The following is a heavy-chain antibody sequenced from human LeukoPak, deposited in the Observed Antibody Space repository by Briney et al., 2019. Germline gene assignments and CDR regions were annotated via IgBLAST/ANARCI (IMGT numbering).Heavy chain of an antibody. V-gene: IGHV3-30*02. D-gene: IGHD5-18*01. CDR1: GFTFSSYG. CDR2: IRYDGSNK. Sequence: GGSLRLSCAASGFTFSSYGMHWVRQAPGKGLEWVAFIRYDGSNKYYADSVKGRFTISRDNSKNTLYLQMNSLRAEDTAVYYCAKDPNARGYSYGQHPAPDDYWGQGTQVTVSS. J-gene: IGHJ4*02. CDR3: AKDPNARGYSYGQHPAPDDY.